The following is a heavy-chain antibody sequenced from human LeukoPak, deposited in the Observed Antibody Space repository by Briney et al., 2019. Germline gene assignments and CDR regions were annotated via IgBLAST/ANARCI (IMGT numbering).Heavy chain of an antibody. V-gene: IGHV3-30-3*01. CDR2: ISYDGSNK. Sequence: GRSLRLSCAASGFTFSSYAMHWVRQAPGKGLEWVAVISYDGSNKYYADSVKGRFTISRDNSKNTLYLQMNSLRAEDTAVYYCATISEGTAAEPGDYWGQGTLVTVSS. D-gene: IGHD6-13*01. J-gene: IGHJ4*02. CDR1: GFTFSSYA. CDR3: ATISEGTAAEPGDY.